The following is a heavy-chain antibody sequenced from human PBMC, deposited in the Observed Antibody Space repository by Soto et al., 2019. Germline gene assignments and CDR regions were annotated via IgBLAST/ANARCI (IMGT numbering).Heavy chain of an antibody. CDR1: GFSFSDYY. D-gene: IGHD4-4*01. Sequence: GSLRLSCTASGFSFSDYYMSWIRQAPGKGLEWISYISSASDYSTYADSFKGRFTISRDNTKSSLYLQLNSVRPDDTALYFCARHDYSNEHWFDTWGLGTPVTVS. CDR2: ISSASDYS. V-gene: IGHV3-11*06. CDR3: ARHDYSNEHWFDT. J-gene: IGHJ5*02.